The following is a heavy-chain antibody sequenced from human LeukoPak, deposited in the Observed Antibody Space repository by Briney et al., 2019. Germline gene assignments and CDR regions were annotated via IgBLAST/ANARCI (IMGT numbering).Heavy chain of an antibody. V-gene: IGHV3-23*01. Sequence: GGSLRLSCAASGFTFSSSAMNWVRQAPGKGPAWVSGISGSGTTTYYADSVKGRFTISRDNSKNTLYLQMNSLRADDTAVYYCAKDRLVHDSWGQGTLVTVSS. CDR3: AKDRLVHDS. CDR2: ISGSGTTT. D-gene: IGHD6-13*01. J-gene: IGHJ4*02. CDR1: GFTFSSSA.